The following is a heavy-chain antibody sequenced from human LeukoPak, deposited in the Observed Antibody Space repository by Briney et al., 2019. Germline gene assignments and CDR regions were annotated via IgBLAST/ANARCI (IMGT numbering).Heavy chain of an antibody. CDR2: INPNSGGT. CDR3: ARVRSIVVVPAASGVLDY. D-gene: IGHD2-2*01. V-gene: IGHV1-2*02. J-gene: IGHJ4*02. CDR1: GYTFTGYY. Sequence: ASVNVSCKASGYTFTGYYMHWVRQAPGQGLEWMGWINPNSGGTNYAQKFQGRVTMTRDTSISTAYMELSRLRSDDTAVYYCARVRSIVVVPAASGVLDYWGQGTLVTVSS.